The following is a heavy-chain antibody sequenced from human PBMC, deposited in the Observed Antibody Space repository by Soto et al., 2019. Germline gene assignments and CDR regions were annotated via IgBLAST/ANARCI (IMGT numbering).Heavy chain of an antibody. D-gene: IGHD5-12*01. J-gene: IGHJ4*02. CDR1: GFTFSSYN. Sequence: PGGSLRLSCEASGFTFSSYNMNWVRQAPGKGLEWVSYISPSSSTIYYADSVKGRFTISRDNAKNSLYLQMNSLRADDTAVYYCAALMATGYWGQGTLVTVSS. CDR2: ISPSSSTI. V-gene: IGHV3-48*01. CDR3: AALMATGY.